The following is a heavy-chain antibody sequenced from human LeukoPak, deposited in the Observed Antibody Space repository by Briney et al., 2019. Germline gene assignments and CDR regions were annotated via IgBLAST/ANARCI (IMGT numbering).Heavy chain of an antibody. V-gene: IGHV3-7*03. CDR1: GFTFRNNW. CDR3: ARERWDLINGIYKKYGLDV. D-gene: IGHD5-12*01. Sequence: GGSLRLSCAASGFTFRNNWMNWIRQTPGKGLEWVANIRPDASDTGYVDSVKGRFTISRDNAKNSMCLQINSLRAEDTAVYYCARERWDLINGIYKKYGLDVWGQGTTVTVSS. J-gene: IGHJ6*02. CDR2: IRPDASDT.